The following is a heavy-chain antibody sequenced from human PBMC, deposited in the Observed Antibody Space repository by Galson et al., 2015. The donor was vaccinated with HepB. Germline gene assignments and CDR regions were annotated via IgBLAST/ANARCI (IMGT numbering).Heavy chain of an antibody. Sequence: SLRLSCAASGFTFSSYSMNWVRQAPGKGLEWVSYISSSSSTIYYADSVKGRFTISRDNAKNSLYLQMNSLRDEDTAVYYCAREVRGVIVAYMYYFDYWGQGTLVTVSS. CDR3: AREVRGVIVAYMYYFDY. CDR2: ISSSSSTI. J-gene: IGHJ4*02. D-gene: IGHD3-22*01. V-gene: IGHV3-48*02. CDR1: GFTFSSYS.